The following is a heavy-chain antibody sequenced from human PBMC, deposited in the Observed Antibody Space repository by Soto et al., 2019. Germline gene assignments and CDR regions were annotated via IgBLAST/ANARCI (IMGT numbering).Heavy chain of an antibody. CDR3: PRLGAFYQALDP. V-gene: IGHV4-59*08. D-gene: IGHD3-3*02. CDR2: IDYAGST. Sequence: QLQLQESGPGLVKPSETLSITCTVSGGSFRPNYWSWIRQPPGKGLEWVGYIDYAGSTSYNPSPKSRVTISLETSMSEFSLSLSSVTAAGTAVYYCPRLGAFYQALDPWGPGTLVTVSS. CDR1: GGSFRPNY. J-gene: IGHJ5*02.